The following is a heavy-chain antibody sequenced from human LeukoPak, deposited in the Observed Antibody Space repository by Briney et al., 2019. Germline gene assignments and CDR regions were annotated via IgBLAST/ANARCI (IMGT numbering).Heavy chain of an antibody. CDR1: GFTFSDYY. CDR3: AKSLSRWDAFDI. V-gene: IGHV3-11*01. CDR2: ISISGSSI. J-gene: IGHJ3*02. D-gene: IGHD4-23*01. Sequence: PGGSLRLSCAASGFTFSDYYMSWIRQAPGKGLEWVSYISISGSSIHYADSVKGRFTISRDNSKNTLYLQMNSLRAEDTAVYYCAKSLSRWDAFDIWGQGTMVTVSS.